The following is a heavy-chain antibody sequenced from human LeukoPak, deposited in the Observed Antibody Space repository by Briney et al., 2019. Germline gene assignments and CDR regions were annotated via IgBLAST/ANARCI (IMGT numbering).Heavy chain of an antibody. V-gene: IGHV4-61*02. CDR2: IYSSGTT. J-gene: IGHJ4*02. CDR1: GDSISSSSYY. Sequence: SETLSLTCTVSGDSISSSSYYWSWIRQPAGKGLEWIGRIYSSGTTNYNPSLKSRVTMSVDTSKNQFSLRLSSVTAADTALYYCARHILYSSGWTDIDYWGQGTLVTVSS. CDR3: ARHILYSSGWTDIDY. D-gene: IGHD6-19*01.